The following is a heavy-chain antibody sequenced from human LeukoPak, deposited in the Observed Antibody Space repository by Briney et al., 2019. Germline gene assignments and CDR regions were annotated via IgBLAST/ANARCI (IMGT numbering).Heavy chain of an antibody. CDR3: ARGPNSNWSGLDF. CDR2: ISPTGSTT. J-gene: IGHJ4*02. Sequence: GGSLRLSCTASGFSFSGHWMHWARQLPGKGLVWVSRISPTGSTTSYADSVKGRFTVSRDNAKNTLYLQVNDLRAEDTAVYYRARGPNSNWSGLDFWGQGTLLTVSS. CDR1: GFSFSGHW. V-gene: IGHV3-74*01. D-gene: IGHD6-6*01.